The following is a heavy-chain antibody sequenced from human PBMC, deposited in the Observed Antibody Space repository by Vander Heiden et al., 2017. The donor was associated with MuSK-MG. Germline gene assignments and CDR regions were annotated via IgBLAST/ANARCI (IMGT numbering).Heavy chain of an antibody. V-gene: IGHV4-39*01. Sequence: QLQVQESGPGLVKPSETLSLTSTVSSDPMMNRGYSWGWIRQPPGKGLEWIGSVYYSGSTYYNPSLKSRVTISADTSKSQLSLKLRSVTAADTAIYYSVRHRGYSYEFTNHCFDFCGQGTLVTVSS. CDR3: VRHRGYSYEFTNHCFDF. CDR1: SDPMMNRGYS. J-gene: IGHJ4*02. D-gene: IGHD5-18*01. CDR2: VYYSGST.